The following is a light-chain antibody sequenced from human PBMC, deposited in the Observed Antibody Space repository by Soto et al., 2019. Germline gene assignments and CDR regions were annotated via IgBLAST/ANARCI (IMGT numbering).Light chain of an antibody. CDR2: GAS. J-gene: IGKJ1*01. CDR3: QQSYTAWT. Sequence: DIQMTQSPSSLSASLGDRVTLTCRASQSIGSYLAWYQHQPGKAPKLLIYGASTLASGVPSRFSGTGSGTEFTFTIPSLQPEAFGTYYCQQSYTAWTFGQGTKVDIK. CDR1: QSIGSY. V-gene: IGKV1-5*01.